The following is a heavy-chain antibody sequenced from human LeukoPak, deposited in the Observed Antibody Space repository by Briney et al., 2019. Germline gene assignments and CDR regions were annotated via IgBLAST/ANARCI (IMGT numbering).Heavy chain of an antibody. D-gene: IGHD3-10*01. CDR2: IYSGGST. CDR1: GFTVSSNY. Sequence: GGSLRLSCLASGFTVSSNYMSCVRQAPGKGLEWVSVIYSGGSTYYADSVKGRFTISRDNSKNTLYLQMNSLRAEDTAVYYCASGSGSYRTPYYYMDVWGTGTTVTVSS. CDR3: ASGSGSYRTPYYYMDV. J-gene: IGHJ6*03. V-gene: IGHV3-53*01.